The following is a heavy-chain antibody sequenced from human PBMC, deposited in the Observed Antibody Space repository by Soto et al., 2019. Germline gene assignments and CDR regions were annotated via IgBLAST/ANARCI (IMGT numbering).Heavy chain of an antibody. CDR2: INAGNGNT. J-gene: IGHJ5*02. Sequence: ASVKVSCKASGYTFTSYAMHWVRQAPGQRLEWMGWINAGNGNTKYSQKFQGRVTITADESTSTAYMELSSLRSEDTAVYYCARDDYDTLNHWFVPWGQGALVTVSS. V-gene: IGHV1-3*01. CDR3: ARDDYDTLNHWFVP. D-gene: IGHD4-17*01. CDR1: GYTFTSYA.